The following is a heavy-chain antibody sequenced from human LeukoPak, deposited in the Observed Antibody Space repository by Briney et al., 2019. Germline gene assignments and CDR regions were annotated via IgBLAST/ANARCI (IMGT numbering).Heavy chain of an antibody. CDR2: INHSGST. CDR1: GGSFSGYY. Sequence: MSSETLSLTCAVYGGSFSGYYWSWIRQPPGKGLEWIGEINHSGSTYYNPSLKSRVTISVDTSKNQLSLKLSSLTAADTAVYYCARHEYSGSYYGLSWFDPWGQGTLVTVSS. D-gene: IGHD1-26*01. CDR3: ARHEYSGSYYGLSWFDP. V-gene: IGHV4-34*01. J-gene: IGHJ5*02.